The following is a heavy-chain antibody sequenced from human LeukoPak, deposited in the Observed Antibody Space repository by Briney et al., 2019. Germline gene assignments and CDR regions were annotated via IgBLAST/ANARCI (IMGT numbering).Heavy chain of an antibody. CDR2: ISGNNDNP. Sequence: AASVSLSCTTSGYTFSSFGNNWVRLAPGQGLEWMGWISGNNDNPNYGQKFQGRFTGTTDSSTSTAYMELRNLTFDDTAVYYCARDGTSTDDYWGQGTLVTVSS. CDR1: GYTFSSFG. J-gene: IGHJ4*02. CDR3: ARDGTSTDDY. D-gene: IGHD2-2*01. V-gene: IGHV1-18*01.